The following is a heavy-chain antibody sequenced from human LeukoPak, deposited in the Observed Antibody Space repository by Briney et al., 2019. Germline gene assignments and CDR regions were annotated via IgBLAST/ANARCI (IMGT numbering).Heavy chain of an antibody. J-gene: IGHJ4*02. CDR1: GYTFTGFY. V-gene: IGHV1-2*04. CDR3: ARSAGSAFFDY. D-gene: IGHD2-15*01. CDR2: IYSDSGDT. Sequence: ASVKVSCKASGYTFTGFYIHWVRQAPGQGLEWMGWIYSDSGDTNYAQKFQGWVTMTRDTSISTAYMELSRLTSDDTAVYYCARSAGSAFFDYWGQGTLVTVSS.